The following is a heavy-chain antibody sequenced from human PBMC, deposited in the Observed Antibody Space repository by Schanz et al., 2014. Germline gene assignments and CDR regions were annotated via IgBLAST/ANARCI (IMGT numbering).Heavy chain of an antibody. Sequence: EVQLLESGGGLVQPGGSLRLSCVASGFTFSSYAMSWVRQAPGKGLEWVSGISDNGISTYYADSVKGRFSISRDNSKNTLYLQMNNLRAEDTAVYYCAKHVRSLTGNDYWGQGTLVTVSS. D-gene: IGHD3-9*01. J-gene: IGHJ4*02. CDR2: ISDNGIST. CDR1: GFTFSSYA. V-gene: IGHV3-23*01. CDR3: AKHVRSLTGNDY.